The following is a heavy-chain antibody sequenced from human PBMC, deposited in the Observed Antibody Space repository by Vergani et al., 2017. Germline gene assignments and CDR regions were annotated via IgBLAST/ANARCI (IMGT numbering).Heavy chain of an antibody. D-gene: IGHD3-3*01. CDR2: IIPIFGTA. CDR3: ARGDRLRLSYYYDMDV. CDR1: GGTFSSYA. J-gene: IGHJ6*03. Sequence: QVQLVQSGAEVKKPGSSVKVSCKASGGTFSSYAISWVRQAPGQGLEWLGGIIPIFGTANYAQKFKGRVTMTADESTSTAYMELSSLRSEDTAVYYCARGDRLRLSYYYDMDVWGKGTTVTVSS. V-gene: IGHV1-69*01.